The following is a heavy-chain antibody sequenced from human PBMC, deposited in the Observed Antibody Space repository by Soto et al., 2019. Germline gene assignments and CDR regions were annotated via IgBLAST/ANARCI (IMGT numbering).Heavy chain of an antibody. CDR3: ARKVEAAAGTASDY. Sequence: GGSLRLSCAASGFTFSSYSMNWVRQAPGKGLEWVSYISSSSSTIYYADSVKGQFTISRDNAKNSLYLQMNSLRAEDTAVYYCARKVEAAAGTASDYWGQGTLVTVSS. D-gene: IGHD6-13*01. V-gene: IGHV3-48*01. CDR1: GFTFSSYS. J-gene: IGHJ4*02. CDR2: ISSSSSTI.